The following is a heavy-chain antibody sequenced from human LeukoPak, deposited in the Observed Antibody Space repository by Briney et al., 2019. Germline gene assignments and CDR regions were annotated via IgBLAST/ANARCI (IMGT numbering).Heavy chain of an antibody. Sequence: GRSLRLSCAASGFTFSSYGMHWVRQAPGKGLERVAVISYDGSNKDYADSVKGRLTISRDNSKNTLYLQMNSLRVEDTAVYYCAQSPFYYDSYFDYWGQGTLVTVSS. D-gene: IGHD3-22*01. CDR2: ISYDGSNK. V-gene: IGHV3-30*18. CDR1: GFTFSSYG. CDR3: AQSPFYYDSYFDY. J-gene: IGHJ4*02.